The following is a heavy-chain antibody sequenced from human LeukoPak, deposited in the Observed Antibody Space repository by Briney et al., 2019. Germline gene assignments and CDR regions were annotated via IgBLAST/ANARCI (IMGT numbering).Heavy chain of an antibody. Sequence: GGSLRLSCAASGFTFSSYSMNWVRQAPGKGLEWVSSISSSSYIYYADSVKGRFTISRDNAKNSLYLQMNSLRAEDTAVYYCARDHLYYGDFVSVFDYWGQGTLVTVSS. CDR3: ARDHLYYGDFVSVFDY. J-gene: IGHJ4*02. V-gene: IGHV3-21*01. CDR1: GFTFSSYS. CDR2: ISSSSYI. D-gene: IGHD4-17*01.